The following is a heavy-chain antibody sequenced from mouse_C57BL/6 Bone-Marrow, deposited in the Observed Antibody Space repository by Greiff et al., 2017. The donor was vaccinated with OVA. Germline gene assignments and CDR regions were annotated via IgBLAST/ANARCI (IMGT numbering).Heavy chain of an antibody. CDR3: ARDAYDYDADDSLYAMDY. J-gene: IGHJ4*01. CDR2: ISDGGSYT. D-gene: IGHD2-4*01. V-gene: IGHV5-4*01. CDR1: GFTFSSYA. Sequence: EVQGVESGGGLVKPGGSLKLSCAASGFTFSSYAMSWVRQTPEKRLEWVATISDGGSYTYYPDNVKGRFTISRDNAKNNLYRQMSHLKSEDTAMYYCARDAYDYDADDSLYAMDYWGQGTSVTVSS.